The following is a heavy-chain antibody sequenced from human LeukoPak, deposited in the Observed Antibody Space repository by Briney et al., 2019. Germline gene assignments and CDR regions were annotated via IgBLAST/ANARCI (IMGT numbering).Heavy chain of an antibody. CDR3: VKDPRDTYGTNWFVS. V-gene: IGHV3-23*01. CDR2: ISGTGGAT. D-gene: IGHD2-21*01. CDR1: GFSFGNYA. J-gene: IGHJ5*01. Sequence: RGSLRLSCVASGFSFGNYAMSWVRQAPGKGLQWVSQISGTGGATWYAGFARDRFTISRDNSKETLYLQMSGLRVEDTAMYYCVKDPRDTYGTNWFVSWGQGTLLIVSS.